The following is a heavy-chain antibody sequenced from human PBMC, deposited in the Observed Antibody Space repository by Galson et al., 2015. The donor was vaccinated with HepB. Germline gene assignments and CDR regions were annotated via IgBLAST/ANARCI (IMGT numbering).Heavy chain of an antibody. CDR2: ISAYNGNT. CDR3: ARAHYDFRSGYKGIDY. V-gene: IGHV1-18*01. J-gene: IGHJ4*02. CDR1: GYTFTSYG. Sequence: SVKVSCKASGYTFTSYGISWVRQAPGQGLEWMGWISAYNGNTNYAQKLQGRVTMTTDTSTSTAYMELRSLRSDDTAVYYCARAHYDFRSGYKGIDYWGQGTLVTVSS. D-gene: IGHD3-3*01.